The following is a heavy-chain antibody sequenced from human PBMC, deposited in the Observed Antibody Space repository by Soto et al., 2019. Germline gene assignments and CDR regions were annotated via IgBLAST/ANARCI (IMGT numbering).Heavy chain of an antibody. CDR1: GDAISRHY. CDR3: ARNYGGNSQFFDL. V-gene: IGHV4-59*11. J-gene: IGHJ2*01. Sequence: QVQLQESGPGLVKPSETLSLNCSVSGDAISRHYWSWIRQSPGKGLEWLGYFFHTGTALYNPSLRSRVTMSVDTSKNQFSQKLTSVIPADTAVYFCARNYGGNSQFFDLWGRGTLVTVSS. D-gene: IGHD4-17*01. CDR2: FFHTGTA.